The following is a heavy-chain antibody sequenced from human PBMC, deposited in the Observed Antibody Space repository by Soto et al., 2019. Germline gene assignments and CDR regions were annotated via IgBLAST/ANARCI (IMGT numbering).Heavy chain of an antibody. J-gene: IGHJ6*02. D-gene: IGHD3-10*01. CDR1: GYSFTSYW. Sequence: EVQLVQSGAEVKKPGESLKISCKGSGYSFTSYWIGWVRQMPGKGLEWMGIIYPGDSDTRYSPSFHGQVTISAYKSIRTAYLQWSSLKASDTAMYDCAGAMVRGKNYYGVDVWGQGTTVTGSS. CDR2: IYPGDSDT. CDR3: AGAMVRGKNYYGVDV. V-gene: IGHV5-51*03.